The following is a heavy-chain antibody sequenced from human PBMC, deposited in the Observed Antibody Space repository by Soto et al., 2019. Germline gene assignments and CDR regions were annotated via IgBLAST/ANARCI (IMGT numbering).Heavy chain of an antibody. D-gene: IGHD6-6*01. Sequence: NPVGSLRLSCAASGFTFSDYYMSWIRQAPGKGLEWVSYISSSSSYTNYADSVKGRFTISRDNAKNSLYLQMNSLRAEDTAVYYCARYSSSSKVGWFDPWGQGTLVTVSS. CDR2: ISSSSSYT. CDR3: ARYSSSSKVGWFDP. CDR1: GFTFSDYY. J-gene: IGHJ5*02. V-gene: IGHV3-11*06.